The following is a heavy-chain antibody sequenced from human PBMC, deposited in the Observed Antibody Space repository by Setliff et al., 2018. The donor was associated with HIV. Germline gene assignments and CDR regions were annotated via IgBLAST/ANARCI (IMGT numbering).Heavy chain of an antibody. CDR2: IYYSGST. CDR1: GGSISSYY. CDR3: ARAVDYYNFWSGYYTPYYYYYMDV. D-gene: IGHD3-3*01. J-gene: IGHJ6*03. Sequence: SETLSLTCTVSGGSISSYYWSWIRQPPGKGLEWIGYIYYSGSTNYNPSLKSRVTISVDTSKNQFSLKLSSVTAADTAVYYCARAVDYYNFWSGYYTPYYYYYMDVWGKGTTVTVSS. V-gene: IGHV4-59*08.